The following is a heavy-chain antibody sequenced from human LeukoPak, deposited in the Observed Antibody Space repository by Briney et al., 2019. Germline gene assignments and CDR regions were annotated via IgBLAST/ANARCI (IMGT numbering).Heavy chain of an antibody. CDR1: GGTFSSYA. V-gene: IGHV1-69*04. CDR2: IIPILGIA. D-gene: IGHD6-19*01. J-gene: IGHJ4*02. CDR3: ARDPRSYSSGWYY. Sequence: SVKVSCKASGGTFSSYAISWVRQAPGQGLEWMGRIIPILGIANYAQKSQGRVTITADKSTSTAYMELSSLRSEDTAVYYCARDPRSYSSGWYYWGQGTLVTVSS.